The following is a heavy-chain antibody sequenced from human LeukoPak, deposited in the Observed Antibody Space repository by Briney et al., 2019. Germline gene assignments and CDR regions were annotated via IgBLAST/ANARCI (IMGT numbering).Heavy chain of an antibody. CDR2: IYYSGST. CDR3: ARHAEGWQPPNGFDP. J-gene: IGHJ5*02. CDR1: GGSISSSSYY. V-gene: IGHV4-39*01. Sequence: SETLSLTCTVSGGSISSSSYYWGWIRQPPGKGLEWIGSIYYSGSTYYNPSLKSRVTISVDTSKNQFSLKLSSVTAADTAGYYCARHAEGWQPPNGFDPWGQGTLVTVSS. D-gene: IGHD5-24*01.